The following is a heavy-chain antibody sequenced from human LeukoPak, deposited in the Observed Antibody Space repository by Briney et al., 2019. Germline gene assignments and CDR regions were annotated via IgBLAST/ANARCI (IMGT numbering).Heavy chain of an antibody. CDR1: GGSISSHY. D-gene: IGHD3-10*01. CDR2: IYYSGST. J-gene: IGHJ6*02. Sequence: SETLSLTCTVSGGSISSHYWSWIRQPPGKGLEWIGYIYYSGSTNYNPSLKSRVTISVDTSKNQFSLKLSSVTAADTAVYYCATARSSELLWDYAMDVWGQGTTVTVSS. CDR3: ATARSSELLWDYAMDV. V-gene: IGHV4-59*11.